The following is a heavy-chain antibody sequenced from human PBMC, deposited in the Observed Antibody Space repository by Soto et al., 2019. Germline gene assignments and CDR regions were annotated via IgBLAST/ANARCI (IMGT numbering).Heavy chain of an antibody. J-gene: IGHJ5*02. CDR3: ARGDILIGSRNWFDP. CDR1: GGSFINHY. V-gene: IGHV4-34*01. D-gene: IGHD3-9*01. Sequence: QVQLQQWGAGLLKPSETLSLTCAVYGGSFINHYWSWIRQPPGKGLEWIGEINHIGITNYNPSLKSRVTLSVDTFKKQFSLKLSSVAAADTAVYYCARGDILIGSRNWFDPWDQGTLVTVSS. CDR2: INHIGIT.